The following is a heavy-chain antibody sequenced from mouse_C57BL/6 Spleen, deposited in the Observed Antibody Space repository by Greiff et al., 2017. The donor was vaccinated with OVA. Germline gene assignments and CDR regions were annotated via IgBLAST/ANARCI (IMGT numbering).Heavy chain of an antibody. V-gene: IGHV14-1*01. D-gene: IGHD1-1*01. J-gene: IGHJ3*01. CDR1: GFNIKDYY. CDR3: TPFIGGFAY. CDR2: IDPEDGDT. Sequence: VQLQQSGAELVRPGASVKLSCTASGFNIKDYYMHWVKQRPEQCLEWIGRIDPEDGDTDYAPKFQGKATMTADTSSNTAYLQLSSLTSEDTAVYYCTPFIGGFAYWGQGTLVTVSA.